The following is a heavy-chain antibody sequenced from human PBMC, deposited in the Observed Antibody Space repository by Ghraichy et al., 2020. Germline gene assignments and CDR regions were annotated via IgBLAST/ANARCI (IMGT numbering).Heavy chain of an antibody. CDR2: IYHSGST. D-gene: IGHD4-17*01. V-gene: IGHV4-4*02. CDR1: GGSISSSNW. CDR3: ARFGTSLAVTTTFYFDY. Sequence: SETLSLTCAVSGGSISSSNWWSWVRQPPGKGLEWIGEIYHSGSTNYNPSLKSRVTISVDKSKNQFSLKLSSVTAADTAVYYCARFGTSLAVTTTFYFDYWGQGTLVTVSS. J-gene: IGHJ4*02.